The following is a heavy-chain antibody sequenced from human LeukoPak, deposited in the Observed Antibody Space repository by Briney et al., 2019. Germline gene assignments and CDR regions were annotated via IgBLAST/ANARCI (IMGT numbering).Heavy chain of an antibody. D-gene: IGHD2-15*01. Sequence: PGGSLRLSCAASGFTVSSSYMSWVRQAPGKGLEWVSVIYSGGSTYYADSVKGRFTISRDNSKNTLYLQMNSLRAEDTAVYYCANTATRVFSYWGQGTLVTVSS. J-gene: IGHJ4*02. V-gene: IGHV3-53*01. CDR3: ANTATRVFSY. CDR2: IYSGGST. CDR1: GFTVSSSY.